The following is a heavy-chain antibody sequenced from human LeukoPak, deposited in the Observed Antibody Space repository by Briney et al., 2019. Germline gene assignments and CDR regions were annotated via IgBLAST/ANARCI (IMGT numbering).Heavy chain of an antibody. CDR3: ARDRRSSGDVVDAFDI. CDR1: GFIFRSYS. CDR2: ISSTSRYI. V-gene: IGHV3-21*01. D-gene: IGHD3-10*01. J-gene: IGHJ3*02. Sequence: PGGSLRLSCAASGFIFRSYSMNWVRQAPGKGLEWVSSISSTSRYIYYADSVKGRFTISRDNAKNSLYLQMNSLRAEDTALYYCARDRRSSGDVVDAFDIWGQGTMVTVSS.